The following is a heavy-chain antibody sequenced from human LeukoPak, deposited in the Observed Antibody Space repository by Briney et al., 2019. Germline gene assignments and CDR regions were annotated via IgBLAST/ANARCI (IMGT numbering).Heavy chain of an antibody. CDR2: ISGGGSDT. J-gene: IGHJ4*02. CDR3: TKDLGIGGSGF. Sequence: GGSLRLSCAASGFTFSNYAMSWVRQAPGKGLEWVSAISGGGSDTYYADSVKGRFTISRDNSMGALYLRMSSLRAEDTAIYYCTKDLGIGGSGFWGQGTLVTVSS. CDR1: GFTFSNYA. V-gene: IGHV3-23*01. D-gene: IGHD3-10*01.